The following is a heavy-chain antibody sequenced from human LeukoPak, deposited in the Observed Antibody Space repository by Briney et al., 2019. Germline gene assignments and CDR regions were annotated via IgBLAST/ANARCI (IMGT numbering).Heavy chain of an antibody. Sequence: SETLSLTCAVYGGSFSGYYWSWIRQPPGKGLEWIGEINHSGSTNYNPSLKSRVTISVDTSKNQFSLKLSSVTAADTAVYYCARTGWAVVVPAAYKYFDYWGQGTLVTVSS. V-gene: IGHV4-34*01. CDR1: GGSFSGYY. CDR3: ARTGWAVVVPAAYKYFDY. J-gene: IGHJ4*02. CDR2: INHSGST. D-gene: IGHD2-2*01.